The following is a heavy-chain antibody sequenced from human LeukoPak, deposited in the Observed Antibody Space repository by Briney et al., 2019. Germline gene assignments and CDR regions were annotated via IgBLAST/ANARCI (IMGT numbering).Heavy chain of an antibody. D-gene: IGHD3-3*02. V-gene: IGHV3-23*01. Sequence: GGSLRLSCAASGFTVSSYGMSWVRQAPGKGLEWVSGISGSGGNTDYADSVKGRFTISRDNSKNTLYLQMNSLRAEDTAVYYCAKVSALLANWFDPWGQGTLVTVSS. CDR2: ISGSGGNT. CDR1: GFTVSSYG. J-gene: IGHJ5*02. CDR3: AKVSALLANWFDP.